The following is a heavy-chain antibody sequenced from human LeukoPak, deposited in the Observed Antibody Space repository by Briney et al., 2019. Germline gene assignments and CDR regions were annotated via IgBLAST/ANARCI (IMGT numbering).Heavy chain of an antibody. CDR3: AKNVRDTGTFDY. CDR1: GHSFTTYD. D-gene: IGHD5-18*01. CDR2: MNPNSGNT. Sequence: GASVKVSCKASGHSFTTYDINWVRQATGQGLEWMGWMNPNSGNTGYAQRFQGRVTMTRDTSISTAYMELYSLTSEDTAVYYCAKNVRDTGTFDYWGQGTLVTVSS. V-gene: IGHV1-8*01. J-gene: IGHJ4*02.